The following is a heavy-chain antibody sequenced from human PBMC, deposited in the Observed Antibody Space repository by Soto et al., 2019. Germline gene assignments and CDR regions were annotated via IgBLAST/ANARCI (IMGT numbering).Heavy chain of an antibody. CDR3: ARVGCSGGSCYSESYYYYYMDV. V-gene: IGHV3-21*01. D-gene: IGHD2-15*01. CDR1: GFTFSSYS. CDR2: ISSSSSYI. J-gene: IGHJ6*03. Sequence: GGSLRLSCAASGFTFSSYSMNWVRQAPGKGLEWVSSISSSSSYIYYADSVKGRFTISRDNAKNSLYLQMNSLRAEDTAVYYCARVGCSGGSCYSESYYYYYMDVWGKGTTVTVSS.